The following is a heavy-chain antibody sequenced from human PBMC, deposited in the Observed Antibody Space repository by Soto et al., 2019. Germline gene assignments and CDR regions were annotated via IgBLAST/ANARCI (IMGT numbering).Heavy chain of an antibody. CDR1: GFTFSDSA. Sequence: EVQLVESGGGLVQPGGSLKLSCAASGFTFSDSAMHWVRQASGKGLEWVGRIRSKVNTYATAYAASVKGRYTISRDDSMNTAYMQKNSLKNEDTAVYYCTRRRDWTAIDPLDYWGQGTLVTVSS. CDR2: IRSKVNTYAT. J-gene: IGHJ4*02. V-gene: IGHV3-73*02. D-gene: IGHD5-18*01. CDR3: TRRRDWTAIDPLDY.